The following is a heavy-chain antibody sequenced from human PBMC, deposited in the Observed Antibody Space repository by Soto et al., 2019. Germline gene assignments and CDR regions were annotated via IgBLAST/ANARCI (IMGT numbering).Heavy chain of an antibody. CDR2: IYYSGST. Sequence: QPQLQESGPGLVKPSETLSLTCTVSGGSISSSSYYWGWIRQPPGKGLEWIGSIYYSGSTYYNPSLKSRVTISVDTSKNQFSLKLSSVTAADTAVYYCARRFSSGWYDIDAFDIWGQGTMVTVSS. D-gene: IGHD6-19*01. CDR1: GGSISSSSYY. J-gene: IGHJ3*02. V-gene: IGHV4-39*01. CDR3: ARRFSSGWYDIDAFDI.